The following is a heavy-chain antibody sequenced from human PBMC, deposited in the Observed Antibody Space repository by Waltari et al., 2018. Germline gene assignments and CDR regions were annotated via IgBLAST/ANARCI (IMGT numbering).Heavy chain of an antibody. V-gene: IGHV3-48*01. CDR1: GFTFSSYS. J-gene: IGHJ6*02. CDR2: ISSSSSTI. D-gene: IGHD4-17*01. Sequence: EVQLVESGGGLVQPGGSLRLSCAASGFTFSSYSMNWVRQAPGKGLEWVSYISSSSSTIYYADSVKGRFTISRDNAKNSLYLQMNSLRAEDTAVYYCARDPMTTGYYYYGMDVWGQGTTVTVSS. CDR3: ARDPMTTGYYYYGMDV.